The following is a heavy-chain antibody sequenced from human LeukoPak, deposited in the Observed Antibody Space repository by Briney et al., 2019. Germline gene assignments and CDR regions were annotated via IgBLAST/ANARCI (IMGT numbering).Heavy chain of an antibody. D-gene: IGHD3-10*01. CDR3: ARDQAGSRHYADL. CDR2: ISSSSNYI. CDR1: GFSFSSHG. V-gene: IGHV3-21*01. Sequence: SGGSLRLSCAASGFSFSSHGMSWVRQAPGKGLEWVSSISSSSNYIDYADSVKGRFTISRDNAKNSLYLQMHSLRAEDTAVYYCARDQAGSRHYADLWGQGTLVTVSS. J-gene: IGHJ5*02.